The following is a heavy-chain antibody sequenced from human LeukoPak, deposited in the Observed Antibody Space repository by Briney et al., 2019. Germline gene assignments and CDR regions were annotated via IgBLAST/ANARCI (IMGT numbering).Heavy chain of an antibody. CDR3: ARDRDGDYDY. CDR1: GFTFSSYG. Sequence: GRSLRLSCAASGFTFSSYGMHWVRQAPGRGLEWVAVIWYDGSNKYYADSVKGRFTISRDNSKNTLYLQMNSLRAEDTAVYYCARDRDGDYDYWGQGTLVTVSS. D-gene: IGHD4-17*01. V-gene: IGHV3-33*01. CDR2: IWYDGSNK. J-gene: IGHJ4*02.